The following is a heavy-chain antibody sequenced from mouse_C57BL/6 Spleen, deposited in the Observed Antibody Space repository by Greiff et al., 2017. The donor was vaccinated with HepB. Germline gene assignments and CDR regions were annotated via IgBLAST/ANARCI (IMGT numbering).Heavy chain of an antibody. D-gene: IGHD1-1*02. CDR3: ARYGDYFDY. Sequence: QVQLQQSGAELVRPGSSVKLSCKASGYTFTSYWMHWVKQRPIQGLEWIGNIDPSDSETHYNQKFKDKATLTVDKSSSTDYMQLSSLTSEDSAVYYCARYGDYFDYWGQGTTLTVSS. CDR1: GYTFTSYW. J-gene: IGHJ2*01. CDR2: IDPSDSET. V-gene: IGHV1-52*01.